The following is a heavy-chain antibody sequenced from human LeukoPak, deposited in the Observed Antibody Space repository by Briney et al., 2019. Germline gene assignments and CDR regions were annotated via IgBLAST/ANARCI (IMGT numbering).Heavy chain of an antibody. CDR3: ARELGYCSGGSCYNIRFDP. CDR1: GLTFSSNS. J-gene: IGHJ5*02. CDR2: ISSSSGTI. V-gene: IGHV3-48*01. Sequence: QPGGSLRLSCAASGLTFSSNSMSWVRQAPGKGLEWVSYISSSSGTIYYADSVKGRFTISRDNAKSSLYLQMNSLRAEDTAVYYCARELGYCSGGSCYNIRFDPWGQGTLVTVSS. D-gene: IGHD2-15*01.